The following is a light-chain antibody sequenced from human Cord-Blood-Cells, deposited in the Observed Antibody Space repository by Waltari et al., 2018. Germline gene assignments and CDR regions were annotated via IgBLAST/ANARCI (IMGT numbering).Light chain of an antibody. V-gene: IGKV1-8*01. CDR1: QGISSY. Sequence: AIRMTPSPSSFSASTGDRVTITCRASQGISSYLAWYQQKPGKAPKLLIYAASTLQSGVPSRFSGSGSGTDFTLTISCLQSEDFATYYCQQYYSYPQTFGPGTKVDIK. J-gene: IGKJ3*01. CDR3: QQYYSYPQT. CDR2: AAS.